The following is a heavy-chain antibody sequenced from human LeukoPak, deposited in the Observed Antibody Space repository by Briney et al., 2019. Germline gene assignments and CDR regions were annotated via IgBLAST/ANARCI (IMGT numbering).Heavy chain of an antibody. CDR2: IHDTGST. CDR1: RGSFSSGAYA. J-gene: IGHJ4*02. Sequence: SETLSLTCAVSRGSFSSGAYAWTWIRQPPGKGLEWIGYIHDTGSTNYNPSLKSRVTMSVDTSKNQFSLKLYSVTAADTAVYYCARVGEKLSYYYFDYWGQGTLVTVSS. CDR3: ARVGEKLSYYYFDY. V-gene: IGHV4-30-2*01. D-gene: IGHD2-21*01.